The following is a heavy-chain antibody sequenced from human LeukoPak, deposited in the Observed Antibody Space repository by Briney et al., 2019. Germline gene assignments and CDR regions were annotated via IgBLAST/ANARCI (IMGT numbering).Heavy chain of an antibody. Sequence: GASVNLSCKASAGTFRSYAINWVRLAPGKGLEWMGGIIPMVNTPKYAQKFQGRVTITADESTSTGYMEVSSLRSEDTAVYYCAIFQGTYGDNDNDYWGQGTLVTVSS. CDR3: AIFQGTYGDNDNDY. V-gene: IGHV1-69*13. CDR1: AGTFRSYA. D-gene: IGHD4-17*01. J-gene: IGHJ4*02. CDR2: IIPMVNTP.